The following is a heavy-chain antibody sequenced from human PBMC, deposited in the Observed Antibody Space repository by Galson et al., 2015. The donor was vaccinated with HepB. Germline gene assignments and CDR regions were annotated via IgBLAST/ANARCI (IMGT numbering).Heavy chain of an antibody. CDR2: INPNSGGT. V-gene: IGHV1-2*02. CDR1: GYTFTGYY. Sequence: SCKASGYTFTGYYMHWVRQAPGQGLEWMGWINPNSGGTNYAQKFQGRVTMTRDTSISTAYMELSRLRSDDTAVYYCARAQDQYCSGGSCYAYNFDYWGQGTLVTVSS. J-gene: IGHJ4*02. D-gene: IGHD2-15*01. CDR3: ARAQDQYCSGGSCYAYNFDY.